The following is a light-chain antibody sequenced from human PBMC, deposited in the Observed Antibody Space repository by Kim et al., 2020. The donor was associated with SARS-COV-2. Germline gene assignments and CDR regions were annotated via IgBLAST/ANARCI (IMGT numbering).Light chain of an antibody. J-gene: IGLJ2*01. Sequence: GLAVTISCTGTRGDIGSYDRVSWYRQSPGTAPKLIMSEDSKRPAGAPDRSSGSKSGSTASLTISGLQAEDEADYYCSPYSSDTTVIFGGGTQLTVL. V-gene: IGLV2-18*04. CDR2: EDS. CDR1: RGDIGSYDR. CDR3: SPYSSDTTVI.